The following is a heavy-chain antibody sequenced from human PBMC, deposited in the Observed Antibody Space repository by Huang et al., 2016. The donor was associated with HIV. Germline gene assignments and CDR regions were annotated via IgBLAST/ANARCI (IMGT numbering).Heavy chain of an antibody. D-gene: IGHD4-17*01. Sequence: QVQLQQWGAGLLKPSETLSLTCAVYGGSFSGYYWSWIRQPPGEGLEWIGEINHSGSTNYNPSLKSRVTISVDTSKNQFSLKLSSVTAADTAVYYCARRRMGYGGAPFDYWGQGTLVTVSS. CDR1: GGSFSGYY. J-gene: IGHJ4*02. CDR3: ARRRMGYGGAPFDY. V-gene: IGHV4-34*01. CDR2: INHSGST.